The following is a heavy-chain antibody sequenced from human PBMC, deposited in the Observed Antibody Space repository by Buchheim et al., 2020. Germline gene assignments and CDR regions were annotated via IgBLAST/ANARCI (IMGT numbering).Heavy chain of an antibody. CDR1: GFTFSSYW. Sequence: EVQLVESGGGLVQPGGSLRLSCVASGFTFSSYWMSWVRQAPGRGLQWVANIKQDGSGKNYVDSVKGRFTISRDNAKKALYVQMNSLRAEDTAVYYCARGYYDSSGSQYYFDYWGQGT. CDR3: ARGYYDSSGSQYYFDY. CDR2: IKQDGSGK. J-gene: IGHJ4*02. D-gene: IGHD3-22*01. V-gene: IGHV3-7*01.